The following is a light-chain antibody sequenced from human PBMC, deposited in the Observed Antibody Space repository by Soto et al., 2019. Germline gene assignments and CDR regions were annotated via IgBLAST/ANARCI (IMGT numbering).Light chain of an antibody. CDR3: DTWNSQTHV. J-gene: IGLJ2*01. Sequence: QPVLTQSSSASASLGDSVKLTCTMRSGHNDYIIEWHQQQPGKAPRYLMKLERSGSYNKGSGVPDRFSGSSSGAARYLTISNLQFEDEADYYCDTWNSQTHVFGGGTKVTVL. CDR1: SGHNDYI. V-gene: IGLV4-60*02. CDR2: LERSGSY.